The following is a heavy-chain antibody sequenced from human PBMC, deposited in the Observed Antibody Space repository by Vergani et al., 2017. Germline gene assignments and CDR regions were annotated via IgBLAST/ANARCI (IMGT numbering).Heavy chain of an antibody. Sequence: QVTLKESGPVLVKPTETLTLTCTVSGFSLSNARMGVSWIRQPPWKALEWLAHIFSNDEKSYSTSLKSRLTISKDTSKSQVVLTMTNMDPVDTATYYCARLYSSGWFTGGGYYYGMDVWGQGTTVTVSS. D-gene: IGHD6-19*01. J-gene: IGHJ6*02. V-gene: IGHV2-26*01. CDR2: IFSNDEK. CDR3: ARLYSSGWFTGGGYYYGMDV. CDR1: GFSLSNARMG.